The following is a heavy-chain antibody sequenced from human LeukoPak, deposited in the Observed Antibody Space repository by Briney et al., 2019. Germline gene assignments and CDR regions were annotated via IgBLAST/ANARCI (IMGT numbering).Heavy chain of an antibody. V-gene: IGHV3-23*01. CDR3: AKDRREDLAVAGGIDY. D-gene: IGHD6-19*01. CDR2: ISGSGGIT. CDR1: GFTFSSYA. Sequence: PGGSLRLSCAASGFTFSSYAMSWVRQAPGKGLECVSAISGSGGITYYADSVKGRFTISRDNSKNTLYLQMNSLRGEDTAVYYCAKDRREDLAVAGGIDYWGQGTLVTVSS. J-gene: IGHJ4*02.